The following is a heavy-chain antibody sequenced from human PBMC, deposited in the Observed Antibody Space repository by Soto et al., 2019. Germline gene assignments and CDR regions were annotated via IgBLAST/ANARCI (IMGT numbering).Heavy chain of an antibody. CDR2: IIPIFGTA. J-gene: IGHJ6*02. D-gene: IGHD3-16*01. V-gene: IGHV1-69*13. Sequence: PSVKVSCKASGGTFSRYAISWVRQPTGHGLEWMGGIIPIFGTANYSQKFQGRVTITADESTSTAYMELRSLRSDDTAAYYCAKWGEVGHTPGGNYYYGMDVWGQGTTVTVSS. CDR1: GGTFSRYA. CDR3: AKWGEVGHTPGGNYYYGMDV.